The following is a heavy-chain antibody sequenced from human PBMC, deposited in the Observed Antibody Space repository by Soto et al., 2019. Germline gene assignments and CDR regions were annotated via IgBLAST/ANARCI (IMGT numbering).Heavy chain of an antibody. V-gene: IGHV3-23*01. CDR1: GFTFSSYA. CDR2: ISGSGGST. J-gene: IGHJ4*02. D-gene: IGHD2-2*01. Sequence: EVQLLESGGGLGQPGGSLRLSCAASGFTFSSYAMSWVRQAPGKGLEWVSAISGSGGSTYYADSVKGRFTISRDNSKNTLYLQMNSLRAEDTAVYYCAKDRNGYCSSTSCYGVYWGQGTLVTVSS. CDR3: AKDRNGYCSSTSCYGVY.